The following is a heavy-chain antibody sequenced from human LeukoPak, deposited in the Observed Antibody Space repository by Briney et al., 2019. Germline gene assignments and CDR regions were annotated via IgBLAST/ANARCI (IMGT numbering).Heavy chain of an antibody. CDR2: ISSSSSYI. D-gene: IGHD3-3*01. V-gene: IGHV3-21*01. CDR1: GFTFSSYS. CDR3: ARTPDYDFWSGYYTHYYYYMDV. Sequence: GGSLRLSCAASGFTFSSYSMNWVRQAPGKGLEWVSSISSSSSYIYYADSVKGRFTISRDNAKNSLYLQMNSLRAEDTAMYYCARTPDYDFWSGYYTHYYYYMDVWGKGTTVTVSS. J-gene: IGHJ6*03.